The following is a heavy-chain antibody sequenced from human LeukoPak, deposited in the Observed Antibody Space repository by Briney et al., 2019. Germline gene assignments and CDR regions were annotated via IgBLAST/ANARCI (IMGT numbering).Heavy chain of an antibody. D-gene: IGHD5-18*01. CDR3: AGTLMSGYSYPFGF. J-gene: IGHJ4*02. CDR1: GGSTTEKY. Sequence: SETLSLTCTVTGGSTTEKYWNWIRQAPGKGPEWLGSVYYTGSTRVTPSLKSRLTVSMDTAQNQFSLTLTSVTPADTAVYFCAGTLMSGYSYPFGFWGQGTQVTVSS. V-gene: IGHV4-59*01. CDR2: VYYTGST.